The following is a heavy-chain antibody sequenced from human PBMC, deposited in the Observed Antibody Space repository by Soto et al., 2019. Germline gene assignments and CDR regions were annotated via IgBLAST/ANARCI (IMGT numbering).Heavy chain of an antibody. CDR1: GYTFTSYA. Sequence: ASVKVSCKASGYTFTSYAMHWVRQAPGQRLEWMGWINAGNGNTKYSQKFQGRVTITRDTSASTAYMELSSLRSEDTAVYYCATPSTFAHYYGSGSYYTQRPLDYWGQGTLVTVSS. D-gene: IGHD3-10*01. J-gene: IGHJ4*02. CDR3: ATPSTFAHYYGSGSYYTQRPLDY. V-gene: IGHV1-3*01. CDR2: INAGNGNT.